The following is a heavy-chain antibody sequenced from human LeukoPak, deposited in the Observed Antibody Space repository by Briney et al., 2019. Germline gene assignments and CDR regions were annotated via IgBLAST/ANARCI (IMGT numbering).Heavy chain of an antibody. CDR3: ARASYSSGRPFFDY. CDR2: INPNSGGT. D-gene: IGHD6-19*01. J-gene: IGHJ4*02. V-gene: IGHV1-2*06. CDR1: GYTFSGYY. Sequence: ASVKVSCKASGYTFSGYYMHWVRQAPGQGLEWMGRINPNSGGTNYAQKLQGRVTMTRDTSISTAYMELSRLRSDDTAVYYCARASYSSGRPFFDYWGQGTLVTVSS.